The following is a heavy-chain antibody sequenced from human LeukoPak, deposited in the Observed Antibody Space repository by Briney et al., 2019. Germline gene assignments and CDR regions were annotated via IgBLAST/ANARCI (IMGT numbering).Heavy chain of an antibody. CDR2: IYSAGTT. Sequence: GGSLRLSCAASGFTVSANYMSWVRQAPGKGLEWVSLIYSAGTTYCADSVKGRFTISRDTSKNTLYLQMDSLKAEDTAFYYCARYSASYPDWGQGTLVTVSS. CDR3: ARYSASYPD. V-gene: IGHV3-66*01. CDR1: GFTVSANY. D-gene: IGHD1-26*01. J-gene: IGHJ4*02.